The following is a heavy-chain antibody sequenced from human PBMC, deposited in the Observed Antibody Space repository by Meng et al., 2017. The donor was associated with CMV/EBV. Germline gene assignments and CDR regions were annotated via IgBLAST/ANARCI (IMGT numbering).Heavy chain of an antibody. CDR1: GFTFSSYW. J-gene: IGHJ6*02. Sequence: GESLKLSCAASGFTFSSYWMHWVRQAPGKGLVWVSRINSDGSSTSYADSVKGRFTISRDNAKNTLYLQMTSLRAEDTAVYYCARSGVTYCSSTSCLGGMDVWDQGTTVTVSS. D-gene: IGHD2-2*01. CDR2: INSDGSST. CDR3: ARSGVTYCSSTSCLGGMDV. V-gene: IGHV3-74*01.